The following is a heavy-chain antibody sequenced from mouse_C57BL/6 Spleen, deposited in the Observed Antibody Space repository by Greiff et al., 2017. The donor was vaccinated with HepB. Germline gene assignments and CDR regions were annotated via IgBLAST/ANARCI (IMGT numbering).Heavy chain of an antibody. V-gene: IGHV1-55*01. CDR2: IYPGSGST. CDR1: GYTFTSYW. CDR3: ARGISDSSGYWFAY. J-gene: IGHJ3*01. D-gene: IGHD3-2*02. Sequence: QVQLQQPGAELVKPGASVKMSCKASGYTFTSYWITWVKQRPGQGLEWIGDIYPGSGSTNYNEKFKSKATLTVDTSSSTAYMQLSSLTSEDSAVYYCARGISDSSGYWFAYWGQGTLVTVSA.